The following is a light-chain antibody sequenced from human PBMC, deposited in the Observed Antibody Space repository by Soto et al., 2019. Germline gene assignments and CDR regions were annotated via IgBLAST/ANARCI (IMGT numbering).Light chain of an antibody. V-gene: IGKV1-5*03. J-gene: IGKJ1*01. Sequence: DIQMTQSPSTLSASVGDRVSITCRASQSISRQLAWYQQKPGKAPNLLIYQASNLETGVPSRFSGSGSGTEFTLTISSLQPADLATYYCLQYQSYLTFGQGTKVEVK. CDR3: LQYQSYLT. CDR1: QSISRQ. CDR2: QAS.